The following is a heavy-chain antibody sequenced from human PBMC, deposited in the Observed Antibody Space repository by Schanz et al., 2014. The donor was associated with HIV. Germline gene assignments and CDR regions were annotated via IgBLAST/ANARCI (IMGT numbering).Heavy chain of an antibody. J-gene: IGHJ4*02. CDR1: GYTFTGYY. V-gene: IGHV1-2*02. D-gene: IGHD7-27*01. CDR2: INPNSGGA. CDR3: ARDGGSTGDYFDS. Sequence: QVQLVQSGAEVKEPGASVKVSCKASGYTFTGYYLHWVRQAPGQGLEWMGWINPNSGGADSAQKFQGRVTMTRDMSINTVYMELTRLRSDDTAVFFCARDGGSTGDYFDSWGQGTLVTVSS.